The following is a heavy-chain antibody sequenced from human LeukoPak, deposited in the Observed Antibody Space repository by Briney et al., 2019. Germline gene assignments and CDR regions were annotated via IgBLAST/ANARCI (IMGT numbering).Heavy chain of an antibody. CDR3: ARDSYYSSDY. J-gene: IGHJ4*02. CDR1: GFTFSRYE. V-gene: IGHV3-48*03. Sequence: AGSLRLSCTASGFTFSRYEMNWVRQAPGQGLEWISFITTSGNTIYYADSVKGRFTISRDNAKNSLYLQMNSLRAEDTAVYYCARDSYYSSDYWGQGTLVTVSS. CDR2: ITTSGNTI. D-gene: IGHD3-22*01.